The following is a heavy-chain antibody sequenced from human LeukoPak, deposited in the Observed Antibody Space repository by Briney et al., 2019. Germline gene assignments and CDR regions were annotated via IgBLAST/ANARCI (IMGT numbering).Heavy chain of an antibody. CDR2: IYYSGST. V-gene: IGHV4-59*01. J-gene: IGHJ4*02. CDR1: GGSISSYY. CDR3: AREVGPLIGGFDY. Sequence: SETLSLTCTVSGGSISSYYRSWIRQPPGKGLEWIGYIYYSGSTNYNPSLKSRVTISVDTSKNQFSLKLSSVTAADTAVYYCAREVGPLIGGFDYWGQGTLVTVSS. D-gene: IGHD3-3*01.